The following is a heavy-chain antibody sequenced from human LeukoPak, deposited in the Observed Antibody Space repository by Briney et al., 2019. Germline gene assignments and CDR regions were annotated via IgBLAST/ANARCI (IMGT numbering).Heavy chain of an antibody. Sequence: GESLQISCQGSGYSFTSYWIGWVRPMPGKGLEWMGIIYPGDSDTRYSPSFQGQVTISADKSISAAYLQWSSLKASDTAMYYCARSYGGTLRNPFDYWGQGTLVTVSS. CDR1: GYSFTSYW. CDR2: IYPGDSDT. J-gene: IGHJ4*02. V-gene: IGHV5-51*01. D-gene: IGHD2-15*01. CDR3: ARSYGGTLRNPFDY.